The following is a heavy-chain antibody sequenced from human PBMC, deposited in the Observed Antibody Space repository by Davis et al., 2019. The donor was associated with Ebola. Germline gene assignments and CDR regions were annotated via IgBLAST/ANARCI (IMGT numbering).Heavy chain of an antibody. V-gene: IGHV3-33*01. Sequence: GESLKISCEVSGFIFSQHGMNWVRQAPGKGLEWVATIWYDGSKKFYGDFVQGRFTISRDNSTRTLYLQISDLRADDTAVYYCGRDGPGGKAIDFWGQGTLVTVSS. J-gene: IGHJ4*02. D-gene: IGHD3-16*01. CDR2: IWYDGSKK. CDR1: GFIFSQHG. CDR3: GRDGPGGKAIDF.